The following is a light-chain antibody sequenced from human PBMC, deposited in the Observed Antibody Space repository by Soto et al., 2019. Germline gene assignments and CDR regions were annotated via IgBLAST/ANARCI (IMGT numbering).Light chain of an antibody. CDR2: GTS. CDR3: QYYGDSPLVT. V-gene: IGKV3-20*01. CDR1: QSVISSY. Sequence: EIVLTQSPGTLSLSPGERATLYCRASQSVISSYLGWYQKKPGQAPRLLIYGTSTRASGITDRFSGSGSGTDLTLTISRVEPEDFAVYYCQYYGDSPLVTFGPGTKVDFK. J-gene: IGKJ3*01.